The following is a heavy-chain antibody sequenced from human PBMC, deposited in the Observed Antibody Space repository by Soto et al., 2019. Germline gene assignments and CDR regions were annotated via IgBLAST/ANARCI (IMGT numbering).Heavy chain of an antibody. CDR1: GGSFSGYY. J-gene: IGHJ5*02. V-gene: IGHV4-34*01. CDR2: INHSGST. CDR3: ARAEWYYDFWSGYPDQNWFDP. D-gene: IGHD3-3*01. Sequence: SETLSLTCAVYGGSFSGYYWSWIRQPPGKGLEWIGEINHSGSTNYNPSLKSRVTISVDTSKNQFSLKLSSVSAADTAVYYCARAEWYYDFWSGYPDQNWFDPWGQGTLVTVSS.